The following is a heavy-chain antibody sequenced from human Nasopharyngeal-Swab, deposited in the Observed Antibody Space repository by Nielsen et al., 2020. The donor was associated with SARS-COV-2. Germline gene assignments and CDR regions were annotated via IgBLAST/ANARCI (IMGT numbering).Heavy chain of an antibody. J-gene: IGHJ5*02. V-gene: IGHV1-18*01. CDR3: AREPPLGYCSSTSCPGWFDP. Sequence: ASVKVSCKASGYTFTGYGISWVRQAPGQGLEWMGWISAYNGNTNYAQKLQGRVTMTTDTSTSTAYMELRSLRSDDTAVYYCAREPPLGYCSSTSCPGWFDPWGQGTLVTVSS. D-gene: IGHD2-2*01. CDR1: GYTFTGYG. CDR2: ISAYNGNT.